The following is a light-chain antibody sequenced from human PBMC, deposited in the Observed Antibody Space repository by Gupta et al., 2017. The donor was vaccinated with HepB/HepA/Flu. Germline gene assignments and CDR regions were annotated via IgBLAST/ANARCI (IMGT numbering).Light chain of an antibody. CDR2: AAS. V-gene: IGKV1-39*01. J-gene: IGKJ4*01. CDR1: QSISSY. CDR3: QQSSH. Sequence: DIQMTQSPSSLSASVGDRVTITCRASQSISSYLNWYQQQPGKAPKVLIYAASSLQSGVTSRFSGSGSGTEFTRTITSMQPDDFETYHGQQSSHFGGGTKVEIE.